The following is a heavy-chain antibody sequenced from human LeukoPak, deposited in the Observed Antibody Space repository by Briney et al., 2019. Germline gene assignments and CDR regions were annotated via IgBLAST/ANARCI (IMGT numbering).Heavy chain of an antibody. D-gene: IGHD3-10*01. Sequence: GSLTLFYAAPGFIYNINGMEGAREAPGRMLEWGAVIWYDGSNKYYADSVNGRFTISRDNSKNTLYLQMNSLRAEDTVVYYCARIYGSGSSKSDNFDYWGQGTLVTVSS. V-gene: IGHV3-33*01. CDR2: IWYDGSNK. CDR1: GFIYNING. J-gene: IGHJ4*02. CDR3: ARIYGSGSSKSDNFDY.